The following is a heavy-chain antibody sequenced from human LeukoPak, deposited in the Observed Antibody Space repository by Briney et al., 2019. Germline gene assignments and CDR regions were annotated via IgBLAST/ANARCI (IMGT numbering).Heavy chain of an antibody. CDR1: GGSISSYY. Sequence: PSETLSLTCTVSGGSISSYYWSWIRQPPGKGLEWIGYIYYSGSTNYNPSLKSRVTISADTSKNQFSLKLSSVTAADTAVYYCARGSSEGSWFDPWGQGTLVTVSS. J-gene: IGHJ5*02. CDR2: IYYSGST. V-gene: IGHV4-59*01. CDR3: ARGSSEGSWFDP. D-gene: IGHD6-6*01.